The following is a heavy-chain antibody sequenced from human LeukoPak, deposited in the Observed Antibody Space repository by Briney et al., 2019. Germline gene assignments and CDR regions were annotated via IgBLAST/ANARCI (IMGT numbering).Heavy chain of an antibody. V-gene: IGHV3-21*01. CDR1: GFPFSAYS. Sequence: GGSLRLSCAASGFPFSAYSMHWVRQAPGKGLEWVSCISGSCSYMLYADSVKGRFTISRENAKNSLYLQMNSLRAEDTAVYYCAKAYYDSSGYSYYFDYWGQGTLVTVSS. CDR2: ISGSCSYM. J-gene: IGHJ4*02. D-gene: IGHD3-22*01. CDR3: AKAYYDSSGYSYYFDY.